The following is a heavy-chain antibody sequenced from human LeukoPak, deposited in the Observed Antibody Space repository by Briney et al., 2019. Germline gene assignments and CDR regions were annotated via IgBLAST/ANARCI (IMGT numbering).Heavy chain of an antibody. D-gene: IGHD3-22*01. V-gene: IGHV3-11*01. CDR2: ISSSGRTI. J-gene: IGHJ6*02. CDR1: GFTFSDYY. CDR3: ARDYYDSRGYYGMDV. Sequence: GGSLRLSCAASGFTFSDYYMSWIRQAPGQGLEWVSYISSSGRTIHYADSVKGRFTISRDNAKNSLYLEMNSLRAEDTAAYYCARDYYDSRGYYGMDVWGQGTTVTVSS.